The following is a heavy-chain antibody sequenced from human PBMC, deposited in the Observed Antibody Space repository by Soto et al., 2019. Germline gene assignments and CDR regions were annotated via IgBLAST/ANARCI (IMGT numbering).Heavy chain of an antibody. CDR3: ARRRRGVATTRRGYSSYYYGMDV. D-gene: IGHD5-12*01. CDR1: GGTFSSYA. Sequence: QVQLVQSGAEVKKPGSSVKVSCKASGGTFSSYAISWVRQAPGQGLEWMGGIIPIFGTANYAQKLQGRVTITADKSTSTAYMELSRLRSEDTAVYYCARRRRGVATTRRGYSSYYYGMDVWGQGTTVTVSS. CDR2: IIPIFGTA. V-gene: IGHV1-69*06. J-gene: IGHJ6*02.